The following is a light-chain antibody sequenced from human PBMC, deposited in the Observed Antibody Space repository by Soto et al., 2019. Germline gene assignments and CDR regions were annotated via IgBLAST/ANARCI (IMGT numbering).Light chain of an antibody. Sequence: DIQMTQSPSTLSASVGDRITITCRASQSISSWLAWYQQKPGKAPKLLIYKASSLESGVPSRFSGSGSETEFTLTISSLQPDDFATYYCQQYNGFWTFGQGTKVEIK. CDR2: KAS. V-gene: IGKV1-5*03. CDR3: QQYNGFWT. J-gene: IGKJ1*01. CDR1: QSISSW.